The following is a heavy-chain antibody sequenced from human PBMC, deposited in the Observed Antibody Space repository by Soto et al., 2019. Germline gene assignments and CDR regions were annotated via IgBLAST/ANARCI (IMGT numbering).Heavy chain of an antibody. Sequence: GGALRLSCAASGFTFCSYIMKWVPQAPGKGLEWVSYISSSSSTIYYADSVKGRFTISRDNAKNSLYLQMNSLRDEDTAVYYCASGGGRTYGMDVWGQGTTVTVSS. CDR2: ISSSSSTI. J-gene: IGHJ6*02. CDR1: GFTFCSYI. V-gene: IGHV3-48*02. CDR3: ASGGGRTYGMDV. D-gene: IGHD2-8*01.